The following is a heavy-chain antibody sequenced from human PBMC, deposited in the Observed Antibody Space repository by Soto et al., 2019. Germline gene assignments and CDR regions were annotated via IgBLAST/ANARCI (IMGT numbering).Heavy chain of an antibody. CDR3: AREERNGWYYFDS. D-gene: IGHD6-19*01. CDR1: GYTFTTYS. Sequence: RASVKVSCKASGYTFTTYSIHWVRQAPGQRLEWMGWINAGKGNTKYSQKFQGRVTITRDTSARTTYMELSSLRSEDTAVYYCAREERNGWYYFDSWGQGTLVTVSS. J-gene: IGHJ4*02. CDR2: INAGKGNT. V-gene: IGHV1-3*01.